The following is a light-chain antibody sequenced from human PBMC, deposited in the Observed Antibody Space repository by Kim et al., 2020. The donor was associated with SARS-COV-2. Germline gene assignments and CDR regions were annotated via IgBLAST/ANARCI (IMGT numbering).Light chain of an antibody. Sequence: GQRVTISCSGSSSNIGSNYVYWYQQLPGTAPKLLIYSNNQRPSGVPDRFSGSKSGTSAALAISGLRSEDEADYYCAAWDDSLSARLFGGGTKL. CDR2: SNN. CDR1: SSNIGSNY. J-gene: IGLJ2*01. CDR3: AAWDDSLSARL. V-gene: IGLV1-47*01.